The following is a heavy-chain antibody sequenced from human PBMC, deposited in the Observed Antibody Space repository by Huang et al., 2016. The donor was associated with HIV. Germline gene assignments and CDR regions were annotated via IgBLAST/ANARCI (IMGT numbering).Heavy chain of an antibody. J-gene: IGHJ5*02. V-gene: IGHV1-2*02. CDR2: INPNTGDT. D-gene: IGHD2-15*01. CDR1: GYSFTAHY. Sequence: QVHLVQSGAEEKKPGASVKVSCKASGYSFTAHYIHWVRQAPGQGLEWIGWINPNTGDTKFARKFQGRVTMARDTSISTAYMEMSRLLSDDTAMYYCARGAFLYCIGGRCHWFDPWGQGTLVTVSS. CDR3: ARGAFLYCIGGRCHWFDP.